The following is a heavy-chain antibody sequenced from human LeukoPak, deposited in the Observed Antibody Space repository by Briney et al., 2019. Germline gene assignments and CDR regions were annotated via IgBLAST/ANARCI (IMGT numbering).Heavy chain of an antibody. V-gene: IGHV3-23*01. CDR2: ISGSGGST. CDR3: ARDVDYYDSSGYSGSE. Sequence: PGGSLRLSCAASGFTFSSYAMSWVRQAPGKGLEWVSAISGSGGSTYYADSVRGRFTISRDNSKNTLYLQMNSLRAEDTAVYYCARDVDYYDSSGYSGSEWGQGTLVTVSS. CDR1: GFTFSSYA. J-gene: IGHJ4*02. D-gene: IGHD3-22*01.